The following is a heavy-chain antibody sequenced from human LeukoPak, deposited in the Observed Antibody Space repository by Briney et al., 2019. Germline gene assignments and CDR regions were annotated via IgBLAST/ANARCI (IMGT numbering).Heavy chain of an antibody. D-gene: IGHD2-2*01. CDR3: VRLVAVPDAYFDY. Sequence: GGSLRLSCAASTFTFTTYVMGWVRQAPGKGLEWVSVISASGERTYYADSVKGRFTISRDNAKNTLYLQMNSLRAEDTAVYYCVRLVAVPDAYFDYWGQGTLVTVSS. CDR1: TFTFTTYV. V-gene: IGHV3-23*01. J-gene: IGHJ4*02. CDR2: ISASGERT.